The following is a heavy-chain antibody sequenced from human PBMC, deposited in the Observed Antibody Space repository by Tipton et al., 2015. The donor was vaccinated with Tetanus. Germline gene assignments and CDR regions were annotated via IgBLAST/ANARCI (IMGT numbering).Heavy chain of an antibody. CDR3: ARGVDRTKNGIE. CDR1: GDSISGSHYY. Sequence: TLSLTCSVSGDSISGSHYYWGWVRQAPGKGPEWIGSIYYSGSTYYSPSHRSRVTLSQDTSKSQFSLKVNSVTAADTAVYYCARGVDRTKNGIEWGQGTLVTVSS. CDR2: IYYSGST. V-gene: IGHV4-39*07. J-gene: IGHJ4*02. D-gene: IGHD5-12*01.